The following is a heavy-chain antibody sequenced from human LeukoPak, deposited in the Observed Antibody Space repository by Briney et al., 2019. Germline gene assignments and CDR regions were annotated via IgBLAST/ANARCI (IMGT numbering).Heavy chain of an antibody. CDR1: GYSFTSYW. CDR3: ATGGVTGSGPHWYFDL. V-gene: IGHV5-51*01. D-gene: IGHD3-16*01. J-gene: IGHJ2*01. CDR2: IYPGDSDT. Sequence: GESLKISCKGSGYSFTSYWIGWVRQMPGKGLGWMGIIYPGDSDTRYSPSFQGQVTISADKSISTAYLQWSSLKASDTAMYYCATGGVTGSGPHWYFDLWGRGTLVTVPS.